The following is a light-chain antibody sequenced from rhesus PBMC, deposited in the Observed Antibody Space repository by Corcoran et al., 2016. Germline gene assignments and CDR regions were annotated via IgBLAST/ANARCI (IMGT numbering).Light chain of an antibody. CDR1: QDISSW. V-gene: IGKV1-18*01. J-gene: IGKJ2*01. Sequence: DIQMTQSPSSLSASVGDKVTITCRASQDISSWLAWYQPKPGKAPKVLIYAASSLQSGVPSRFSGSESGTDYTLTITSLQPEDFATYYCQQGYNAPFSFGQGTKVEI. CDR3: QQGYNAPFS. CDR2: AAS.